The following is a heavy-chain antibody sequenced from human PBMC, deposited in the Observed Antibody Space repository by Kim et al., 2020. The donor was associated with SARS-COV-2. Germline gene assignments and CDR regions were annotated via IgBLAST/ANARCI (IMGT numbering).Heavy chain of an antibody. V-gene: IGHV1-2*02. J-gene: IGHJ4*02. CDR1: GYTFSDYY. CDR3: ARESNDCSGIACQNDY. Sequence: ASVKVSCKASGYTFSDYYIYWVRQAPGQGLEWMGWINPNSGDTNYAQKFQGRVTMTRDTSISTAYMELSRLRSDDTAVFYCARESNDCSGIACQNDYWGQGTLVTVSS. D-gene: IGHD3-22*01. CDR2: INPNSGDT.